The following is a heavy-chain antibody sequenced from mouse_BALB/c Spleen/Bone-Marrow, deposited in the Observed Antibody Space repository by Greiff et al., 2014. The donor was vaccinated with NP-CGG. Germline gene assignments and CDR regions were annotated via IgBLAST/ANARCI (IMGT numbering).Heavy chain of an antibody. CDR2: VNPDSSTI. J-gene: IGHJ3*01. Sequence: VQLQQSGGGLVQPGGSLKLSCAASGFDFRRYWMNWVRQAPGKGLEWIGEVNPDSSTINYTLSLKDKFFISRDNAKNTLYLQMSKVRSEDTALYYCARNGYYGWSANWGQGTLVTVSA. D-gene: IGHD2-3*01. V-gene: IGHV4-1*02. CDR1: GFDFRRYW. CDR3: ARNGYYGWSAN.